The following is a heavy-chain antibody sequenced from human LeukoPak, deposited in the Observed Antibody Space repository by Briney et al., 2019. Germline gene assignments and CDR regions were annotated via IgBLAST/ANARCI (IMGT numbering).Heavy chain of an antibody. Sequence: GGSLRLSCAASGFIFSSYWMSWVRQAPGKGLEWVANIKQDGSDKFYVDSVKGRLTISRDSAKKSMYLQMNSLRAEDTAVYYCARVLSGAPDGFDIWGQGRTVTVSS. V-gene: IGHV3-7*01. CDR1: GFIFSSYW. J-gene: IGHJ3*02. CDR2: IKQDGSDK. CDR3: ARVLSGAPDGFDI.